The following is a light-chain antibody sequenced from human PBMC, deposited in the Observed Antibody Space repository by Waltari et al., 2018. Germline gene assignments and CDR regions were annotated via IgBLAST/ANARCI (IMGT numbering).Light chain of an antibody. J-gene: IGLJ2*01. CDR2: EDR. V-gene: IGLV3-10*01. Sequence: SYELTQPPSVSVSPGQTARITCPGDALPKNYAYWYQQKSGQAPVLVIYEDRKRPSGIPERFSGSSSGTTATLTVSGAQVDDEADYYCSSTDSSSKVFGGGTKLTVL. CDR3: SSTDSSSKV. CDR1: ALPKNY.